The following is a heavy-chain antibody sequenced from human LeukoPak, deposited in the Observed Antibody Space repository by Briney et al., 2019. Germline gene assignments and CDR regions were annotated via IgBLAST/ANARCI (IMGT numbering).Heavy chain of an antibody. J-gene: IGHJ6*02. CDR2: ISSNGGRT. Sequence: GGSLRLSCAASGFTFSSYAMHWVRQAPGKGLEYVSGISSNGGRTYYADSVKGRFTISRDNSKNTLYLQMSSLRAEDTAVYYCVKDYYDSSGYYSMLSKYYYYGMDVWGQGTTVTVSS. CDR3: VKDYYDSSGYYSMLSKYYYYGMDV. V-gene: IGHV3-64D*09. CDR1: GFTFSSYA. D-gene: IGHD3-22*01.